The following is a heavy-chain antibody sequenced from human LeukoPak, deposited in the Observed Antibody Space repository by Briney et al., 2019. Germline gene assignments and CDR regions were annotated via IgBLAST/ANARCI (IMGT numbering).Heavy chain of an antibody. Sequence: ASVKVSCKASGGTFSSYTISWVRQAPGQGLEWMGWINPNSGGTNYAQKFQGRVTMTRDTSISTAYMELSRLRSDDTAVYYCATDDYWGQGTLVTVSS. J-gene: IGHJ4*02. V-gene: IGHV1-2*02. CDR2: INPNSGGT. CDR3: ATDDY. CDR1: GGTFSSYT.